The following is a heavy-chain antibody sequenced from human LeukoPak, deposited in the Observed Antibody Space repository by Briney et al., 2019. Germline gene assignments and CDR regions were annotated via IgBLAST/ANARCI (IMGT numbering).Heavy chain of an antibody. CDR1: GFTFSTYW. J-gene: IGHJ4*02. V-gene: IGHV3-7*03. CDR3: AKEDCSSTSCYLFDY. Sequence: GGSLRLSCAASGFTFSTYWMSWVRQAPGKGLEWVANIKQDGSEKYYVDSVKGRFTISRDNSKNTLYLQMNSLRAEDTAVYYCAKEDCSSTSCYLFDYWGQGTLVTVSS. CDR2: IKQDGSEK. D-gene: IGHD2-2*01.